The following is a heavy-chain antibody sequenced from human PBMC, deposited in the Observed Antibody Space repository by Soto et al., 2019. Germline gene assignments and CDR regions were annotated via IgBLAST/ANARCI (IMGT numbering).Heavy chain of an antibody. Sequence: GGSLRLSCAASGFTFSSSGMHWVRQAPGKGLEWVAVIWYDGSNKYYADSVKGRFTISRDNSKNTLYLQMNSLRAEDTAVYYCARGARYDFWSGYWDSGRYYYGMDVWGQGTTVTVSS. V-gene: IGHV3-33*01. CDR3: ARGARYDFWSGYWDSGRYYYGMDV. D-gene: IGHD3-3*01. CDR1: GFTFSSSG. J-gene: IGHJ6*02. CDR2: IWYDGSNK.